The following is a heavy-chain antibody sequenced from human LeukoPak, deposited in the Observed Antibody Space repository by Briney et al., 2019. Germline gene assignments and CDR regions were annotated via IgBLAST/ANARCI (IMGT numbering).Heavy chain of an antibody. CDR3: ARGLRYSSSWYGY. D-gene: IGHD6-13*01. Sequence: PSETLSLTCAVYGGSFSGYYWSWNRQPPGKGLEWIGEINHSGSTNYNPPLKSRVTMSVDTSKNQFSLKLSSVTAADTAVYYCARGLRYSSSWYGYWGQGTLVTVSS. J-gene: IGHJ4*02. V-gene: IGHV4-34*01. CDR2: INHSGST. CDR1: GGSFSGYY.